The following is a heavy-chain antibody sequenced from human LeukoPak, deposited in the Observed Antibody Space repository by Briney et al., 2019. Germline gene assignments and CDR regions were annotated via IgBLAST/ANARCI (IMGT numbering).Heavy chain of an antibody. CDR1: GFTFSDYY. D-gene: IGHD5-24*01. J-gene: IGHJ4*02. V-gene: IGHV3-11*01. CDR2: ISSSGSTI. CDR3: ARERKDGYKYLPGN. Sequence: GGSLRLSCAASGFTFSDYYMSWIRQAPGKGLEWVSYISSSGSTIYYADSVKGRFTISRDNAKNSLYLQMNSLRAEDTAVYYRARERKDGYKYLPGNWGQGTLVTVSS.